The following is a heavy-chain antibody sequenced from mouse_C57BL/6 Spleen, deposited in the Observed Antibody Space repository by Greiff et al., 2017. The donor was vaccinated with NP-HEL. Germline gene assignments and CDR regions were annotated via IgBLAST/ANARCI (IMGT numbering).Heavy chain of an antibody. D-gene: IGHD2-2*01. CDR3: ARLVTTG. Sequence: VQLQQSGPELVKPGASVKISCKASGYTFTDYYMNWVKQSHGKSLEWIGDINPNNGGTSYNQKFKGKATLTVDKSSSTAYMELRSLTSEDSAVYYCARLVTTGWGQGTLVTVSA. J-gene: IGHJ3*02. V-gene: IGHV1-26*01. CDR2: INPNNGGT. CDR1: GYTFTDYY.